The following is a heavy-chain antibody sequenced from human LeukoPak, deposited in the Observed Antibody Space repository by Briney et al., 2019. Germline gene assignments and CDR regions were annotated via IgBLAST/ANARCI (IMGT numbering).Heavy chain of an antibody. Sequence: PGGSLRLSCAASGFTFSSYWMSWVRQAPGKGLEWVANIKQDGTEKYYVDSVRGRFTISRDNAQNSLYLQMYNLGAEDTAVYYCATDPASYCTSSTCDFDYWGQGTLVTVSS. V-gene: IGHV3-7*01. CDR2: IKQDGTEK. CDR1: GFTFSSYW. D-gene: IGHD2-8*01. J-gene: IGHJ4*02. CDR3: ATDPASYCTSSTCDFDY.